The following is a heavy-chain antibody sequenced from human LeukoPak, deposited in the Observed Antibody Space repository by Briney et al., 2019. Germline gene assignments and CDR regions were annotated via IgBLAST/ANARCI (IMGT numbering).Heavy chain of an antibody. Sequence: SETLSLTCTVSGSSMNSYYWSWIRQPPGKGLEWIGYTYYSGTTNYNPSLKDRVTISVDTSNNQFSLKLNSVTAADTAVYFCARHGFRTGGSWIFDYWGQGALVTVSS. CDR3: ARHGFRTGGSWIFDY. V-gene: IGHV4-59*08. D-gene: IGHD3/OR15-3a*01. J-gene: IGHJ4*02. CDR2: TYYSGTT. CDR1: GSSMNSYY.